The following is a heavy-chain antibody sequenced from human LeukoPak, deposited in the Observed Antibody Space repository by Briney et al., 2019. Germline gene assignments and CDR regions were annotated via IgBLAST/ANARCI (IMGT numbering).Heavy chain of an antibody. CDR3: ARARYYYDSSGYRYYYDMDV. J-gene: IGHJ6*02. CDR1: GGSISSYY. CDR2: IYYSGST. Sequence: SETLSLTCTVSGGSISSYYWSWIRQPPGKGLEWIGYIYYSGSTNYNPSLKSRVTISVDTSKNQFSLKLSSVTAADTAVYYCARARYYYDSSGYRYYYDMDVWGQGTTVTVSS. V-gene: IGHV4-59*01. D-gene: IGHD3-22*01.